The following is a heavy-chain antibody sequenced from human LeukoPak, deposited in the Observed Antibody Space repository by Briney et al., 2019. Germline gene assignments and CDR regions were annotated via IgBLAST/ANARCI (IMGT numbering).Heavy chain of an antibody. Sequence: GASVKVSCKASAYTLTSNYMHWVRQAPGQGLEWMGVINPSSGSTSYAQKFQGRVTMTRDTSTSTVYMELSSLRAEDTAVYYCAKDGRAYGSGGNWFDPWGQGTLVTVSS. V-gene: IGHV1-46*01. D-gene: IGHD3-10*01. CDR2: INPSSGST. CDR3: AKDGRAYGSGGNWFDP. CDR1: AYTLTSNY. J-gene: IGHJ5*02.